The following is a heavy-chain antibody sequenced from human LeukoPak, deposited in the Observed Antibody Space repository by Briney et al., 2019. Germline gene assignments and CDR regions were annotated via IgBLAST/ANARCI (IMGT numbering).Heavy chain of an antibody. CDR3: AGRIAARPWSPPFDY. V-gene: IGHV3-23*01. CDR2: IGDSGRKT. Sequence: GGSLRLSCAASEFTFSSYSMSWARRAPGRGLEWVSSIGDSGRKTYYADSVKGRFTISRDNSKSTLYLQMNSLGAEDTAVYYCAGRIAARPWSPPFDYWGQGALVTVSS. J-gene: IGHJ4*02. CDR1: EFTFSSYS. D-gene: IGHD6-6*01.